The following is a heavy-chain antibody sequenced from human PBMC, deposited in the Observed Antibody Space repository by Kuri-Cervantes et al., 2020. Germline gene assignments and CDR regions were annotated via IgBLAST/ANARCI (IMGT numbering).Heavy chain of an antibody. Sequence: SVKVSCKASGYTFTSYGISWVRQAPGQGLEWMGGIIPIFGTANYAQKFQGRVTITADESTSTAYMELSSLRSEDTAVYYCATSQRLLPDAILTGYSGGKIPNYYYYGMDIWGQGTTVTVSS. CDR1: GYTFTSYG. D-gene: IGHD3-9*01. CDR3: ATSQRLLPDAILTGYSGGKIPNYYYYGMDI. J-gene: IGHJ6*02. CDR2: IIPIFGTA. V-gene: IGHV1-69*13.